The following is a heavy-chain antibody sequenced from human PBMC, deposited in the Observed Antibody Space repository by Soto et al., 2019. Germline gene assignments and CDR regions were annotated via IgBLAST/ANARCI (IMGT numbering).Heavy chain of an antibody. CDR1: GYTFTSYY. V-gene: IGHV1-46*01. D-gene: IGHD3-22*01. CDR3: ARDRYDSSGYYYYYGMDV. J-gene: IGHJ6*02. Sequence: ASVKVSCKASGYTFTSYYIHWVRQAPGQGLEWMGIINPSGGSTSYAQKFQGRVTMTRDTSTSTVYMELSSLRSEDTAVYYCARDRYDSSGYYYYYGMDVWGQGTTVTVSS. CDR2: INPSGGST.